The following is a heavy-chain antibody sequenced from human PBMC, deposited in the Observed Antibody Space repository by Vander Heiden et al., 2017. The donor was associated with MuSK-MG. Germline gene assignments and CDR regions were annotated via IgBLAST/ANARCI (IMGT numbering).Heavy chain of an antibody. CDR2: IYYSGST. V-gene: IGHV4-59*08. J-gene: IGHJ6*02. Sequence: QVQLQESGPGLVKPSETLSLTCTVSASINSYYWSWIRQPPGKGLEWIGYIYYSGSTNYSPSLKSRVTISIDRSKNQFSLRLSSVTAADTAVYYCARHRGDHYGMDVWGQGTTVTVSS. D-gene: IGHD3-10*01. CDR3: ARHRGDHYGMDV. CDR1: ASINSYY.